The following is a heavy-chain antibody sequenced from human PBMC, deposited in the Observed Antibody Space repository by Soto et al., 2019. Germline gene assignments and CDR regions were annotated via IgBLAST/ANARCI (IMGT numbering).Heavy chain of an antibody. CDR2: INHSGST. J-gene: IGHJ4*02. CDR3: AREDLSIAARRFDY. D-gene: IGHD6-6*01. V-gene: IGHV4-34*01. Sequence: PSETLSLTCAVYGGSFSGYYWSWIRQPPGKGLEWIGEINHSGSTNYNPSLKSRVTISVDTSKNQFSLKLSSVTAADTAVYYCAREDLSIAARRFDYWGQGTLVTVSS. CDR1: GGSFSGYY.